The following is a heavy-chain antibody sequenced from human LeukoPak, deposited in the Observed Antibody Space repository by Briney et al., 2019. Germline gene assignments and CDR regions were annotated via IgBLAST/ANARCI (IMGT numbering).Heavy chain of an antibody. Sequence: PSETLSLTCAVYGGSFSGYYWSWIRQPPGKGLEWIAEINHSGSTNYNPSLKSRVTISVDTSKNQFSLKLSSVTAADTAVYYCARAWGAAAGTGYYYMDVWGKGTTVTVSS. D-gene: IGHD6-13*01. CDR1: GGSFSGYY. V-gene: IGHV4-34*01. J-gene: IGHJ6*03. CDR3: ARAWGAAAGTGYYYMDV. CDR2: INHSGST.